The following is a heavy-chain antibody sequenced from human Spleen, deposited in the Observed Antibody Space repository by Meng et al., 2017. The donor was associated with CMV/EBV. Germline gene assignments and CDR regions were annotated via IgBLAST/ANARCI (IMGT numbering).Heavy chain of an antibody. D-gene: IGHD3-16*01. CDR1: GFTFSAYA. J-gene: IGHJ6*02. CDR3: ARSWDGMDV. V-gene: IGHV3-21*06. CDR2: ISTTSAYI. Sequence: GGSLRLSCAASGFTFSAYAMNWVRQAPGKGLEWVSSISTTSAYIYYADSLKGRFTISRDNAKNSLYLQMNSLKAEDTAVYYCARSWDGMDVRGQGTTVTVSS.